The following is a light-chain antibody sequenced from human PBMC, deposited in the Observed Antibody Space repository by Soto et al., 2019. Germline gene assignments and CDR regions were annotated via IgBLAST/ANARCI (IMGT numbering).Light chain of an antibody. J-gene: IGKJ4*01. V-gene: IGKV1-39*01. Sequence: DIQMTQSPSSLSASVGDRITITCRASQDINSYVNWYLQKPGKAPDLLIYSASNLKTGVPSRYSGSGSATEFTLIISSLQPDDFATYYCQQSYITPFTFGGGTRVQI. CDR3: QQSYITPFT. CDR1: QDINSY. CDR2: SAS.